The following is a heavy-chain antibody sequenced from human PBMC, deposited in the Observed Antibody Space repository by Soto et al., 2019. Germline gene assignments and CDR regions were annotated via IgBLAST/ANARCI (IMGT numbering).Heavy chain of an antibody. V-gene: IGHV3-43*01. D-gene: IGHD1-1*01. CDR1: GFTFDDYT. Sequence: GGSLRLSCAASGFTFDDYTMHWVRQPPGKGLEWVSLISWDGDNTYYADSVKGRFTISRDNSKNSLYLQMNSLRTEDTALYYCAKAMNSRTGIRKDYYYYGLDVWGLGTTVTVSS. J-gene: IGHJ6*02. CDR2: ISWDGDNT. CDR3: AKAMNSRTGIRKDYYYYGLDV.